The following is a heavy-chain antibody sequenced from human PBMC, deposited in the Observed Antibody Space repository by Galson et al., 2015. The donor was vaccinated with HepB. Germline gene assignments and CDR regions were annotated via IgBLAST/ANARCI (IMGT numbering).Heavy chain of an antibody. Sequence: SLRLSCAASGFTFSNYPMSWVRQAPGKGLEWVSAITGGGSYTYYADSVKGRSTISRDNSKSTLYLQMNSLGAEDTAVYYCAKVETTVPLRNWGQGTLVTVSS. CDR3: AKVETTVPLRN. J-gene: IGHJ4*02. CDR1: GFTFSNYP. V-gene: IGHV3-23*01. D-gene: IGHD4-17*01. CDR2: ITGGGSYT.